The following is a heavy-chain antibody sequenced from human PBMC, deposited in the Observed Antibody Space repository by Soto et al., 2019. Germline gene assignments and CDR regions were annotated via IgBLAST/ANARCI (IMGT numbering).Heavy chain of an antibody. CDR1: GYSFTNYW. J-gene: IGHJ6*02. V-gene: IGHV5-10-1*01. CDR2: IDPTDSYT. Sequence: PGESLKISCKGSGYSFTNYWISWVRQMPGKGLEWMGRIDPTDSYTNYSPSFQGHVTISVDKSISTAYLQWSSLKASDTAMYYCARRYCSSASCPRNYHGMDVWGQGTTVTVSS. CDR3: ARRYCSSASCPRNYHGMDV. D-gene: IGHD2-2*01.